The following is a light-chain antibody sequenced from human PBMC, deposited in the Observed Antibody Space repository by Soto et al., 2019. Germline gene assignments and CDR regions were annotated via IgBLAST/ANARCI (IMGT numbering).Light chain of an antibody. J-gene: IGKJ5*01. CDR3: QQYNDWPAIT. Sequence: EIVMTQSPATLSVSPLEMATLSFSSSQSVSTNVAWYQQKPGQAPSLLIYGASTRATAIPARFSGSGSGTEFTLTISRLKSEDFAVYYCQQYNDWPAITFGQGTRLEIK. CDR2: GAS. V-gene: IGKV3-15*01. CDR1: QSVSTN.